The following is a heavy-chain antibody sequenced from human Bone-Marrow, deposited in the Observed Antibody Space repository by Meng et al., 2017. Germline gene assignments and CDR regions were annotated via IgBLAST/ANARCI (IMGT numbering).Heavy chain of an antibody. CDR1: GSTVSSKY. CDR2: MYSGGDT. V-gene: IGHV3-53*01. J-gene: IGHJ5*02. D-gene: IGHD1-26*01. Sequence: LGESGWGLFQHGGSRRLSCADLGSTVSSKYIGWVRQYPGKGLEWVSVMYSGGDTHYTDSVKGRFTISRDNSKNTLYLQMNNLRAEDTAVYYCATGETRYWFDPWGQGTLVTVSS. CDR3: ATGETRYWFDP.